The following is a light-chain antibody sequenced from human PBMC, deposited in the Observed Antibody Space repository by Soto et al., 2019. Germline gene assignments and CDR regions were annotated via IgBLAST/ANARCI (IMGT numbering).Light chain of an antibody. CDR3: QQHKIWPLT. CDR2: GAS. J-gene: IGKJ4*01. CDR1: QSVRNN. V-gene: IGKV3D-15*01. Sequence: EIVMTQSPATLSVSPGERATLSCRASQSVRNNLAWYQQKPGQAPRLLIYGASTRATGIPARFSGSGSGTEFTLSISRLQSEDFAVYYCQQHKIWPLTFGGGTKVDIK.